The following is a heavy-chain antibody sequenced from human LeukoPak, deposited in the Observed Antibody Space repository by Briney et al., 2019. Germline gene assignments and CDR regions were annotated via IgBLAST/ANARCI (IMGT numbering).Heavy chain of an antibody. CDR1: IYSISSDYY. CDR2: IYYRVTS. CDR3: ARAVGGDGSGSL. D-gene: IGHD3-10*01. V-gene: IGHV4-59*01. J-gene: IGHJ4*02. Sequence: KSSETLSLTCTVSIYSISSDYYWSWIRQPPGKGLEWIGYIYYRVTSDYNPSLKSRVTMSVDMSTRQISLKLSSVTAADTAVYYCARAVGGDGSGSLWGPGTLVTVSS.